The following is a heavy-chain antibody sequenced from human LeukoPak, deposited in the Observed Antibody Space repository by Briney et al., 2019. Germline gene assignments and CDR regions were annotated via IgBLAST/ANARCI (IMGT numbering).Heavy chain of an antibody. V-gene: IGHV3-21*01. CDR1: GFTFNTYW. Sequence: PGGSLRLSCAASGFTFNTYWMSWVRQAPGKGLEWVSSISSSSTYIYYAGSVKGRFTISRDNAKNSLFLQMNSLRAEDTAVYYCARDKGTEGLLPRGDWYFDLWGRGTLVTVSS. J-gene: IGHJ2*01. CDR3: ARDKGTEGLLPRGDWYFDL. CDR2: ISSSSTYI. D-gene: IGHD3-3*01.